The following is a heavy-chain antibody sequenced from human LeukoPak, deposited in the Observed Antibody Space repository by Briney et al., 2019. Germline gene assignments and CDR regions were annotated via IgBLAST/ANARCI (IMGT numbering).Heavy chain of an antibody. CDR1: GGSINSSSYY. CDR3: ARDHNSGSLGY. Sequence: SETLSLTCTVSGGSINSSSYYWGWIRQPPGKGLEWIGSIYYSGSTYYNPSLKSRVTISVDTSKNQFSLKLSSVTAADTAVYYCARDHNSGSLGYWGQGTLVTVSS. V-gene: IGHV4-39*07. J-gene: IGHJ4*02. CDR2: IYYSGST. D-gene: IGHD1-26*01.